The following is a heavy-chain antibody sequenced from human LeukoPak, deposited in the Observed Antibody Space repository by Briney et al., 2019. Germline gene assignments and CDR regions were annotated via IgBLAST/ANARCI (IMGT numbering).Heavy chain of an antibody. Sequence: ASVKVSCKASGGTFSSYAISWVRQAPGQGLEWMGGIIPIFGTANYAQKFQGRVTITADESTSTAYMELSSLRSEDTAVYYCARNVDGTTGADYWGQGTPVTVSS. CDR1: GGTFSSYA. CDR3: ARNVDGTTGADY. V-gene: IGHV1-69*13. J-gene: IGHJ4*02. CDR2: IIPIFGTA. D-gene: IGHD1-1*01.